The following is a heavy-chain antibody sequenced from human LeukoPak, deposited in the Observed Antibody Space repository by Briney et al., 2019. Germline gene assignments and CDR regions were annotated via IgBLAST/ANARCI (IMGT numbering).Heavy chain of an antibody. Sequence: GGSLRLSCTGSGFTFSSYAMHWVRQAPGKGLEWVAVISYDGSNKYYADSVKGRFTISRDNSKNTLYLQMNSLRAEDTAVYYCARGEWYFDYWGQGTLVTVSS. CDR2: ISYDGSNK. V-gene: IGHV3-30-3*01. CDR1: GFTFSSYA. CDR3: ARGEWYFDY. J-gene: IGHJ4*02. D-gene: IGHD3-3*01.